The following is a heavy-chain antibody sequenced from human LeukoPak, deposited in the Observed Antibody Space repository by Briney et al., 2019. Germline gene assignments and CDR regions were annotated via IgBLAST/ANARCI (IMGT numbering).Heavy chain of an antibody. D-gene: IGHD1-26*01. V-gene: IGHV3-66*01. J-gene: IGHJ6*02. CDR3: ATRGRSGYYYGMDV. CDR2: ISSRGTT. Sequence: GGSLRLSCAASGFIVSNNYMSWARQAPGKGLERVSIISSRGTTYYADSVKGRFTISRDNSQNTLYLQMNSLRAEDTAVYYCATRGRSGYYYGMDVWGQGTTVTVSS. CDR1: GFIVSNNY.